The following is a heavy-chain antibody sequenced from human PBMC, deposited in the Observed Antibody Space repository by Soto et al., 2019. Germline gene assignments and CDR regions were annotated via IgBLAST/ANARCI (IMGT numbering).Heavy chain of an antibody. CDR3: SRVDPGENSPFDH. Sequence: SVKVSCKASGGTFSSYAISWVRQAPGQGLEWMGGIIPIFGTANYAQKFQGRVTITADESTSTAYMELSSLRSDDTAVYYCSRVDPGENSPFDHWGQGTLVTLSS. D-gene: IGHD3-10*01. J-gene: IGHJ4*02. CDR2: IIPIFGTA. V-gene: IGHV1-69*13. CDR1: GGTFSSYA.